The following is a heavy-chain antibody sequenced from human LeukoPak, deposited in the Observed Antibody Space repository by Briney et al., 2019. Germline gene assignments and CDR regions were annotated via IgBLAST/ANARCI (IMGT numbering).Heavy chain of an antibody. V-gene: IGHV3-53*01. D-gene: IGHD4-17*01. Sequence: GGSLRLPCAASGFSVSSNYMTWVRQAPGKGLEWVSIIYSDYSGGSTYYADSVKGRFTISRENSKNMLYLEMNSLRAEDTAVYSCARGTVTAPDYWGQGTLVTVSS. CDR1: GFSVSSNY. J-gene: IGHJ4*02. CDR3: ARGTVTAPDY. CDR2: IYSDYSGGST.